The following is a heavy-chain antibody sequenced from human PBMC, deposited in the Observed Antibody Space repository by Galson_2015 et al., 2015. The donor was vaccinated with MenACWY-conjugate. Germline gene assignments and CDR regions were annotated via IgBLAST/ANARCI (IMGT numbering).Heavy chain of an antibody. CDR2: ISGSGGNT. CDR3: AKDARGSTIFGVMDV. Sequence: SLRLSCAASGFTFSSYAMSWVRQAPGKGLDWVSTISGSGGNTYSAVSVKGRFTISRDNSKNTLYLQMNSLSAEDTAVYYCAKDARGSTIFGVMDVWGKGTTVTVSS. V-gene: IGHV3-23*01. D-gene: IGHD3-3*01. J-gene: IGHJ6*03. CDR1: GFTFSSYA.